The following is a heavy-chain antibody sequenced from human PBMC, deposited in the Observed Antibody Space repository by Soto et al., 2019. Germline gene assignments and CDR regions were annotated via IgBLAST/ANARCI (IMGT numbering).Heavy chain of an antibody. CDR2: IYYTGTT. D-gene: IGHD3-22*01. Sequence: SAPLSLTCTVSGGSIRDYYWGWIRQSPGKGLEWIGYIYYTGTTKYNPSLKSRVTISVDSSKNQFSLKLDSVTAADTAVYYCARLGGYYQAFDSWGQGTLVTVSS. J-gene: IGHJ4*02. V-gene: IGHV4-59*08. CDR3: ARLGGYYQAFDS. CDR1: GGSIRDYY.